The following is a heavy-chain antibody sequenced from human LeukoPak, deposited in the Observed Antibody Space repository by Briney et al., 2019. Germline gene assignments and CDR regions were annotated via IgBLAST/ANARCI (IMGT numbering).Heavy chain of an antibody. CDR1: GYTFTSYD. CDR2: IIPIFGTA. CDR3: ARLSGETYYYDSSGSA. Sequence: GASVKVSCKASGYTFTSYDINWVRQAPGQGLEWMGGIIPIFGTANYAQKFQGRVTITADESTSTAYMELSSLRSEDTAVYYCARLSGETYYYDSSGSAWGQGTLVTVSS. J-gene: IGHJ4*02. V-gene: IGHV1-69*13. D-gene: IGHD3-22*01.